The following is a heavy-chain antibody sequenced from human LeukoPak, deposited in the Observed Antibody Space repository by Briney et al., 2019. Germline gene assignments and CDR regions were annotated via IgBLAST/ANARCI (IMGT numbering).Heavy chain of an antibody. D-gene: IGHD3-10*01. CDR1: GYTFTGYY. V-gene: IGHV1-2*02. CDR2: INPNSGGT. CDR3: AREVSYGAGFDY. Sequence: ASVKVSCKASGYTFTGYYMLWVRQAPGQGLEWMGWINPNSGGTNYAQKFQGRVTMTRDTSISTAYMELSRLRSDDTAVYYCAREVSYGAGFDYWGQGTLVTVSS. J-gene: IGHJ4*02.